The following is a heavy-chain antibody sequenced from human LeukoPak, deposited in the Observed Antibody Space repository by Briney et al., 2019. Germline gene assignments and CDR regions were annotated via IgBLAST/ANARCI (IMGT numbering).Heavy chain of an antibody. CDR2: ISSSSSTI. CDR1: GFTFSSYS. D-gene: IGHD3-3*01. Sequence: GGSLRLSCAASGFTFSSYSMNWVRQAPGKGPEWVSYISSSSSTIYYADSVKGRFTISRDNAKNSLYLQMNSLRDEDTAVYYCARTGITIFGVVIPPDYWGQGTLVTVSS. CDR3: ARTGITIFGVVIPPDY. V-gene: IGHV3-48*02. J-gene: IGHJ4*02.